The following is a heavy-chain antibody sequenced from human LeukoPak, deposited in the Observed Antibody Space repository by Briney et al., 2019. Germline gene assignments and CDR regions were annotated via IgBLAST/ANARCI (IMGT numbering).Heavy chain of an antibody. V-gene: IGHV3-23*01. Sequence: GGSLRLSCAASGFTFSSYAMSWVRQAPGKGLEWVLAISGSGGSTYYADSVKGRFTISRDNSKNTLYLQMNSLRAEDTAVYYCAKVPITMIVVVITVFDYWGQGTLVTVSS. CDR1: GFTFSSYA. CDR3: AKVPITMIVVVITVFDY. D-gene: IGHD3-22*01. CDR2: ISGSGGST. J-gene: IGHJ4*02.